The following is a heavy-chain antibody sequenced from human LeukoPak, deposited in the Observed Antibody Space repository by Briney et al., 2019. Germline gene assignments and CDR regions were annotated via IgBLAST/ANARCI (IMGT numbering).Heavy chain of an antibody. J-gene: IGHJ4*02. CDR1: GYTFTTYG. Sequence: ASVKVSCKASGYTFTTYGITWVRQAPGQGLEWMGWISTHNDNTKYAQKLQGRVTMTTATSTTTAYMELRSLKSDDTAVYYCARRSSWPYHFDYWGQGTLVTVSS. V-gene: IGHV1-18*01. CDR2: ISTHNDNT. CDR3: ARRSSWPYHFDY. D-gene: IGHD6-13*01.